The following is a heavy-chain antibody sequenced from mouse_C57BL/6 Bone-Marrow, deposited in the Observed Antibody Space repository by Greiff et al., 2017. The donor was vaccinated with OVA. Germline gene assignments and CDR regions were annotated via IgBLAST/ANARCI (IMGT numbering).Heavy chain of an antibody. CDR3: ARHGGRGYYGSSYVAWVY. V-gene: IGHV1-62-2*01. CDR1: GYTFTEYT. J-gene: IGHJ3*01. Sequence: QVQLQQSGAELVKPGASVKLSCKASGYTFTEYTIHWVKQRSGQGLEWIGWFYPGSGSIKYNEKFKDKATLTADKSSSTVYMELSRLTSEDSAVYFCARHGGRGYYGSSYVAWVYWGQGTLVTVSA. D-gene: IGHD1-1*01. CDR2: FYPGSGSI.